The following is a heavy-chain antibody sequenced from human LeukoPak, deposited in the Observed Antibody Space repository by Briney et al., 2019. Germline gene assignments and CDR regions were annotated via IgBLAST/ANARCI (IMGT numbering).Heavy chain of an antibody. CDR2: IIPIFGTA. CDR1: GGTFSSYA. D-gene: IGHD5-12*01. Sequence: SVKVSCKASGGTFSSYAISWVRQAPGQGLEWMGGIIPIFGTANYAQKFQGRVTITADEPTSTAYMELSSLRSEDTAVYYCASGSGYDRVEYNWFDPWGQGALVTVSS. V-gene: IGHV1-69*13. CDR3: ASGSGYDRVEYNWFDP. J-gene: IGHJ5*02.